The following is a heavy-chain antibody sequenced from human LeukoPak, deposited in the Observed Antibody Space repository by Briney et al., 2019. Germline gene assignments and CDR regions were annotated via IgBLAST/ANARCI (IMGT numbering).Heavy chain of an antibody. D-gene: IGHD3-22*01. CDR3: AGDSSGYQANFDY. J-gene: IGHJ4*02. Sequence: PSETQSLTCTVSGGSISSGSYYWSWIRQPAGKGLEWIGRIYTSGSTNYNPSLKSRVTISVDTSKNQFSLKLSSVTAADTAVYYCAGDSSGYQANFDYWGQGTLVTVSS. V-gene: IGHV4-61*02. CDR1: GGSISSGSYY. CDR2: IYTSGST.